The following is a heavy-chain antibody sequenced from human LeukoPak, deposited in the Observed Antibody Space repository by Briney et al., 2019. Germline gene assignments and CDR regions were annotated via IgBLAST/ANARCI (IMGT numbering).Heavy chain of an antibody. CDR2: IRYDGSNK. J-gene: IGHJ5*02. D-gene: IGHD3-16*01. CDR1: GFTFSNHN. CDR3: AKAYGEEHGYDP. V-gene: IGHV3-30*02. Sequence: GGSLRLSCAAAGFTFSNHNMDWVRQAPGKGLEWVAFIRYDGSNKYYADSVKGRFTISRDNSKNTLYLQMNSLRAEDTAVYYCAKAYGEEHGYDPWGQGTLVTVSS.